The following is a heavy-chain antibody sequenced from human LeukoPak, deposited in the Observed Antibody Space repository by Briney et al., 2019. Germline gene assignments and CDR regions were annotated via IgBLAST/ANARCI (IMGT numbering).Heavy chain of an antibody. V-gene: IGHV5-51*01. CDR2: IYPGDSDT. Sequence: ESLKISCKGSGYSFTSYWIGWVRQMPGKGLEWMGIIYPGDSDTRYSPSFQGQVTISADKSISTAYLQWSSLKASDTAMYYCARARFCSSTSCYEAFDIWGQGTMVTVSS. CDR1: GYSFTSYW. D-gene: IGHD2-2*01. J-gene: IGHJ3*02. CDR3: ARARFCSSTSCYEAFDI.